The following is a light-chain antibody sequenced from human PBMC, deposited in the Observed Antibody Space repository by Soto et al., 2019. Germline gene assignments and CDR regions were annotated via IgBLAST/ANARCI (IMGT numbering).Light chain of an antibody. CDR2: NAS. CDR1: QSVSSSY. CDR3: QQYNNWPLT. Sequence: DIVMTQSPLSLPVTPGEPAAISCRSSQSVSSSYLAWYQQRPGQAPRLLIYNASTRATDIPARFSGSGSGTEFTLTISSLQSEDFAVYYCQQYNNWPLTFGGGTKVDIK. V-gene: IGKV3-15*01. J-gene: IGKJ4*01.